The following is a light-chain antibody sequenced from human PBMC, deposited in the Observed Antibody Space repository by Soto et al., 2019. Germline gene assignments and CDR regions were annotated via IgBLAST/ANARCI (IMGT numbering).Light chain of an antibody. CDR1: QSVFDSSNNKNY. CDR3: QQYYSVPFT. CDR2: WSS. Sequence: DIVMTQFPDSLAVSLGERATINCKSSQSVFDSSNNKNYISWYQQKPGQPPNLLISWSSARASGVPDRFHGGGFGTDFTLTINGLQAEDVAIYYCQQYYSVPFTFGPGTKV. V-gene: IGKV4-1*01. J-gene: IGKJ3*01.